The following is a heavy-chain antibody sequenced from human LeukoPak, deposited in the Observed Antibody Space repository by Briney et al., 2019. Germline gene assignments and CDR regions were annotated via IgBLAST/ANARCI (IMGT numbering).Heavy chain of an antibody. Sequence: SSETLSLTCTVSGGSINNYYWSWIRQPPGKGLEWLGYIFYSGSSNYNPSLKRRVTTSVDTSKNQFYLKMTSVTAADTAVYYCARGFRGATRPRWFDPWGQGALVTVSS. CDR2: IFYSGSS. V-gene: IGHV4-59*01. J-gene: IGHJ5*02. CDR3: ARGFRGATRPRWFDP. D-gene: IGHD6-6*01. CDR1: GGSINNYY.